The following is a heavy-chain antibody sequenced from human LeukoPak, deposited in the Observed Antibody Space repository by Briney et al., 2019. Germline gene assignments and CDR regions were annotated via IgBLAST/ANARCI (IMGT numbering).Heavy chain of an antibody. J-gene: IGHJ3*02. CDR1: GGSISSYY. V-gene: IGHV4-59*01. D-gene: IGHD3-22*01. CDR3: ARVLYYYDSSGYFLSNAFDI. CDR2: IYYSGST. Sequence: SETLSLTCTVSGGSISSYYWSWIRQPPGKGLEWIGYIYYSGSTNYNPSLKSRVTISVDTSKNQFSLKLSSVTAADTAVYYCARVLYYYDSSGYFLSNAFDIWGQGTMVTVSS.